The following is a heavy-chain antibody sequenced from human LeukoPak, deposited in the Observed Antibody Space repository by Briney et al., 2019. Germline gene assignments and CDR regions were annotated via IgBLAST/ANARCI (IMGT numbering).Heavy chain of an antibody. D-gene: IGHD6-19*01. V-gene: IGHV3-21*04. CDR3: ASSSGWYLTFDY. J-gene: IGHJ4*02. CDR2: ISSSSSYI. CDR1: GFTFSSYS. Sequence: GGSLRLSCAASGFTFSSYSMNWVRQAPGKGLEWVSSISSSSSYIYYADSVKGRFTISRDNAKNSLYLQMNSLRAEDTAVYYCASSSGWYLTFDYWGQGTLVTVSS.